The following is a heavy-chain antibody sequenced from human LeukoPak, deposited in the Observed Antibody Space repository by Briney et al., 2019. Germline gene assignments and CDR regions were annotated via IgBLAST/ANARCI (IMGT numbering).Heavy chain of an antibody. CDR3: ARSYGSGNYYNY. J-gene: IGHJ4*02. Sequence: GGSLRLSCAASGLILSNYWMNWVRRAPGKGLEWVANIDQGGNEMYYVDSVKGRFTISRDNAKNSLYLQMNSLRAEDTAVYYCARSYGSGNYYNYWGQGTLVIVSS. V-gene: IGHV3-7*03. D-gene: IGHD3-10*01. CDR1: GLILSNYW. CDR2: IDQGGNEM.